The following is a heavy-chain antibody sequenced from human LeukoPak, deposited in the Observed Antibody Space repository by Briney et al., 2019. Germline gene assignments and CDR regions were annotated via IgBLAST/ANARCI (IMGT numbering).Heavy chain of an antibody. V-gene: IGHV3-53*01. CDR1: GFTVSSNH. CDR2: IYSGGNT. CDR3: ARGHHSESYKADY. Sequence: GGSLRLSCAASGFTVSSNHMSWVRQAPGKGLEWVSVIYSGGNTYYADSVKGRFTISRDNSKNTLYLQMNSLRAEDTAVYYCARGHHSESYKADYWGQGTLVTVS. D-gene: IGHD3-10*01. J-gene: IGHJ4*02.